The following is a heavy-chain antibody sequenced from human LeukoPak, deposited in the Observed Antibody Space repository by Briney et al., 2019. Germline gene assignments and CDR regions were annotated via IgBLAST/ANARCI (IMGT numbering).Heavy chain of an antibody. Sequence: GGSLRLSCAASGFTFTSYGIHWVRQAPGKGLEWVSTIGGSGGVTYYADSVKGRFTISRDNSRSALYLQMNSLRAEDTAIYYCAKDHFGDHYFDYWGQGTLVTVSS. CDR3: AKDHFGDHYFDY. D-gene: IGHD3-10*01. J-gene: IGHJ4*02. V-gene: IGHV3-23*01. CDR2: IGGSGGVT. CDR1: GFTFTSYG.